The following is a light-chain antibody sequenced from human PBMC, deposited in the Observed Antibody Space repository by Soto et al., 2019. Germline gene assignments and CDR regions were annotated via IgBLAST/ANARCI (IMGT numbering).Light chain of an antibody. J-gene: IGKJ1*01. CDR3: QQYGSSPRT. Sequence: EIVLTQSPGTLSLSPGERATLSCRASQSVSSSYLAWYQQKPGQAPRLLIYDASSRATGIPDMFSGSGSGTDITLTISRLEPEDFAVDYCQQYGSSPRTFGQGTKVEIK. V-gene: IGKV3-20*01. CDR2: DAS. CDR1: QSVSSSY.